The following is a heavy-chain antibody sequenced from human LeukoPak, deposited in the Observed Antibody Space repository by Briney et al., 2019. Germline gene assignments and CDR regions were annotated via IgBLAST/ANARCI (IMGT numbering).Heavy chain of an antibody. D-gene: IGHD5-24*01. J-gene: IGHJ4*02. CDR2: IHSDGSTI. CDR3: ARHMERWRQFTHSLDY. CDR1: GFTFSSYW. Sequence: PGGSLRLSCAASGFTFSSYWMHWVRQVPGKGLVWVSLIHSDGSTIIYADSVKGRFTISRDNTRNSLYLQMNSLRAEDTAVYYCARHMERWRQFTHSLDYWGQGTLVTVSS. V-gene: IGHV3-74*01.